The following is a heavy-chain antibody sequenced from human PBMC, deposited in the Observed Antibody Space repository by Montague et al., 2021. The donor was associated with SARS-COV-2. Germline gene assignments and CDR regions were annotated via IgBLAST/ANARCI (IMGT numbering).Heavy chain of an antibody. V-gene: IGHV4-61*02. CDR2: IYTSGGT. D-gene: IGHD3-22*01. J-gene: IGHJ3*02. Sequence: TLSLTCTVSDDSISSGTYYWSWIRQPAGKGLEWIGRIYTSGGTNYNPSLKSRDAISVDTSKNQFSLKLSSVTAADTAVYYCARGRGGYYDSSGYYRTGGAFDIWGQGTMVTVSS. CDR3: ARGRGGYYDSSGYYRTGGAFDI. CDR1: DDSISSGTYY.